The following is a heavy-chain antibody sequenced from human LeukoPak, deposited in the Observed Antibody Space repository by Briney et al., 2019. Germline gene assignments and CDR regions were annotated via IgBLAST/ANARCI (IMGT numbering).Heavy chain of an antibody. J-gene: IGHJ4*02. V-gene: IGHV3-23*01. CDR2: ISGSGGSK. CDR3: AKDLDINIYFDY. Sequence: GGSLRLSCAASGFTFSSYAMSWVRQAPGKGLEWVSAISGSGGSKYYADSVKGRFTISRDNSKNTLYLQMNSLRAEDTAVYYCAKDLDINIYFDYWGQGTLVTVSS. CDR1: GFTFSSYA.